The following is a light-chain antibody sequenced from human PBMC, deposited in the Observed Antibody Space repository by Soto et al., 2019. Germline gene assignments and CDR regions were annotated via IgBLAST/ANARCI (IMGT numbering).Light chain of an antibody. CDR3: HHYGSFPLT. V-gene: IGKV3-20*01. CDR2: AAS. J-gene: IGKJ4*01. Sequence: EIVLTQSPGTLSLSPGERATLSCRASQGVSSSYLAWYQQKPGQAPRLLFYAASSRATGIPDRFSGSGSGTDFTLTIRRLEPEDFAVYYCHHYGSFPLTFGGGTKVEIK. CDR1: QGVSSSY.